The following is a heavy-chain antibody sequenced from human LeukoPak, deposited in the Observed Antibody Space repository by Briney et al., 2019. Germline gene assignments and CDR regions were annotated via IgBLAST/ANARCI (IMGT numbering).Heavy chain of an antibody. CDR3: ARQRGYCSSGVCRGWFDP. D-gene: IGHD2-8*01. CDR1: GFTFRNYN. J-gene: IGHJ5*02. Sequence: GGSLRLSCAASGFTFRNYNMNWVRQAPGKGLEWVSSISESSSFIQYADSLKGRFAVSRDNAKNSLYLQMNSLRAEDTAVYYCARQRGYCSSGVCRGWFDPWGQGTLVTVSS. CDR2: ISESSSFI. V-gene: IGHV3-21*01.